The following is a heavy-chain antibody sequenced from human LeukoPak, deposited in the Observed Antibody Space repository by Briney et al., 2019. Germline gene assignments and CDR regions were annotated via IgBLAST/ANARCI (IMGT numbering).Heavy chain of an antibody. D-gene: IGHD1-26*01. V-gene: IGHV4-59*08. CDR2: VYYSGNT. CDR3: ARRRSGSYYYY. Sequence: SETLSLTCTVSGGSISTYYWSWIRQPPGKGLEWIGYVYYSGNTNFNPSLKSRVTISVDTSKNQFSLKLSSVTDADTAVYYCARRRSGSYYYYWGQGTLVTVSS. CDR1: GGSISTYY. J-gene: IGHJ4*02.